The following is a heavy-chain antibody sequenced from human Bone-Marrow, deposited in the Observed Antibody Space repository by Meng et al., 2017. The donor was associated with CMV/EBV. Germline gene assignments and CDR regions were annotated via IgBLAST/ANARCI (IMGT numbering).Heavy chain of an antibody. Sequence: GAGYGFTLSNKPRRWGRQAQGKGLKGWTNIYSGNSIKEYEVYVRGRFISDRDNSKNTMDLQRNSLRAEDTAVYYRAKDLRGYSNDDWGQGTLVTVSS. CDR1: GFTLSNKP. CDR2: IYSGNSIK. D-gene: IGHD5-12*01. J-gene: IGHJ4*02. V-gene: IGHV3-23*03. CDR3: AKDLRGYSNDD.